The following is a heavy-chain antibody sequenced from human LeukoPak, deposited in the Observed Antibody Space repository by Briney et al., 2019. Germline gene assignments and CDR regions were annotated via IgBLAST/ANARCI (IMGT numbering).Heavy chain of an antibody. CDR2: IYYSGST. J-gene: IGHJ4*02. V-gene: IGHV4-39*01. CDR1: GGSISSSGYY. D-gene: IGHD6-19*01. CDR3: ASLSIAVADTGD. Sequence: PSETLSLTCTVSGGSISSSGYYWGWIRQPPGKGLEWIGSIYYSGSTFYNPSLKSRITISVDTSNNQFSLKLSSVTAADTAVYYCASLSIAVADTGDWGQGTLVTVSS.